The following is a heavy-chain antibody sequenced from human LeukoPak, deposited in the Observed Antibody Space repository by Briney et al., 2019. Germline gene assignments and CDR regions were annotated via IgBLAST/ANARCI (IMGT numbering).Heavy chain of an antibody. CDR3: AKGSSGSRPYYFDH. J-gene: IGHJ4*02. D-gene: IGHD3-22*01. V-gene: IGHV3-23*01. CDR2: MTGSGGST. CDR1: GFSFSSDA. Sequence: GGSLTLSCAASGFSFSSDAMCWVRHAPGKGLEWVSAMTGSGGSTYHADSVEGRITISRDNSKNTLYLQMNCLRGEDTAVYYCAKGSSGSRPYYFDHWGQGTLVTVSS.